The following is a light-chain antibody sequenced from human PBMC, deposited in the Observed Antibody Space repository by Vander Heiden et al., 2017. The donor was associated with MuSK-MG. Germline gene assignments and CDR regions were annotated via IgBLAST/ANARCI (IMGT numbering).Light chain of an antibody. CDR2: AAS. CDR3: QQSYSSPRT. J-gene: IGKJ1*01. V-gene: IGKV1-39*01. Sequence: DIQLTQSPSSLSASVGDRVTITCRASQGISSYLNWYQQKRGKAPKVLIYAASSLQSGVPSRFSGSGSGTDFTLTISSLQPEDFATYYCQQSYSSPRTFGQGTKVEIK. CDR1: QGISSY.